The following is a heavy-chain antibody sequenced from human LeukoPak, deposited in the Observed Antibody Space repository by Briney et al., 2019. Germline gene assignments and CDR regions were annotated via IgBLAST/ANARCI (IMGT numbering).Heavy chain of an antibody. CDR3: ARAPGYDILTGSPD. CDR2: IIPIFGTA. Sequence: SVKVSCKASGGTFSSYAISRVRQAPGQGLEWMGGIIPIFGTANYAQKFQGRVTITADESTSTAYMELSSLRSEDTAVYYCARAPGYDILTGSPDWGQGTLVTVSS. D-gene: IGHD3-9*01. J-gene: IGHJ4*02. CDR1: GGTFSSYA. V-gene: IGHV1-69*13.